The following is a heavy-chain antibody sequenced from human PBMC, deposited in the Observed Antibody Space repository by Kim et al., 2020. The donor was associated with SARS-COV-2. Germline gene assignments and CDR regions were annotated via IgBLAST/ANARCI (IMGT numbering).Heavy chain of an antibody. Sequence: SQTLSLTCAISGDSVSSNSAAWNWIRQSPSRGLEWLGRTYYRSKWYNDYAVSVKSRITINPDTSKNQFSLQLNSVTPEDTAVYYCARDLVVAKWFGELLPFDPWGQGTLVTVSS. D-gene: IGHD3-10*01. J-gene: IGHJ5*02. CDR1: GDSVSSNSAA. V-gene: IGHV6-1*01. CDR2: TYYRSKWYN. CDR3: ARDLVVAKWFGELLPFDP.